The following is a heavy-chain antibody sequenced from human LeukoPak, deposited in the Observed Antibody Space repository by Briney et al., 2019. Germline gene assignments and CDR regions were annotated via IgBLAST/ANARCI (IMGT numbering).Heavy chain of an antibody. CDR3: AREQGGYSYGTKYYYYYGMDV. D-gene: IGHD5-18*01. V-gene: IGHV3-7*01. J-gene: IGHJ6*02. Sequence: GGSLRLSCAASGFTFSSYCMSWVRQAPGKGLEWVANIKQDGSAKYYVDSVKGRFTISRDSAKNSLYLQMNSLIAEDTAVYYCAREQGGYSYGTKYYYYYGMDVWGQGTTVTVSS. CDR2: IKQDGSAK. CDR1: GFTFSSYC.